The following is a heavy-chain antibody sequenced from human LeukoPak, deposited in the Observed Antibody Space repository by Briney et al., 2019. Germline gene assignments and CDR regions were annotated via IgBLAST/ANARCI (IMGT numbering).Heavy chain of an antibody. J-gene: IGHJ4*02. CDR2: ITSSSSYI. V-gene: IGHV3-21*01. CDR1: GFTFSSYS. CDR3: SRHVDSSGYFDY. Sequence: PGGSLRLSCAASGFTFSSYSMNWVRQAPGKGLEWVSSITSSSSYIYYADSVKGRFTISRDNAKNSLYLQMNSLRAEDTAVYYCSRHVDSSGYFDYWGQGTLVTVSS. D-gene: IGHD3-22*01.